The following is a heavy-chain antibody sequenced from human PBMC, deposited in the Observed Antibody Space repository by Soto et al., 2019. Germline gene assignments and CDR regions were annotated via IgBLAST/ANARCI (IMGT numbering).Heavy chain of an antibody. V-gene: IGHV4-30-4*01. CDR3: AADRGNSSNWQLDF. Sequence: QVQLQESGPGLVKPSQTLSLTCTVSGGSISSGDSFWNWIRQSPGKGLEWIGYIYDSGYTFYNPSLKSRVSMSVDTSKKQFSLKLTSVTAADTAVYYCAADRGNSSNWQLDFWGQGKLVHVSS. D-gene: IGHD6-13*01. J-gene: IGHJ4*02. CDR2: IYDSGYT. CDR1: GGSISSGDSF.